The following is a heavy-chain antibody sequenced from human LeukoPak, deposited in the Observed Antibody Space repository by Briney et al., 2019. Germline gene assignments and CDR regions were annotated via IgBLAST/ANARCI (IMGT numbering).Heavy chain of an antibody. V-gene: IGHV4-34*01. CDR2: INHSGST. CDR1: GGSFSGYY. D-gene: IGHD5-24*01. Sequence: SETLSLTCAVYGGSFSGYYWSWIRQPPGKGLEWIGEINHSGSTNYNPSLKSRVTISVDTSKNQFSLKLSSVTAADTAVYYCARQRPLNPYYWGQGTLVTVSS. J-gene: IGHJ4*02. CDR3: ARQRPLNPYY.